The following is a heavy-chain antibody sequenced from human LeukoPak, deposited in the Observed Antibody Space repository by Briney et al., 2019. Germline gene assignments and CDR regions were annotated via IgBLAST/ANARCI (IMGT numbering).Heavy chain of an antibody. CDR2: INSDGSST. Sequence: GGSLRLSCAASGFTFSSYWMHWVRQAPGKGLVWVSRINSDGSSTSYADSVEGRFTISRDNAKNTLYLQMNSLRAEDTAVYYCAREEDILTGYYLVWGQGTLVTVSS. V-gene: IGHV3-74*01. D-gene: IGHD3-9*01. J-gene: IGHJ4*02. CDR3: AREEDILTGYYLV. CDR1: GFTFSSYW.